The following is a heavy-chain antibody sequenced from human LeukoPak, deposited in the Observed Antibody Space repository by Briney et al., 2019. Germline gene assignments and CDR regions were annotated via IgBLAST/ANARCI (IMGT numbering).Heavy chain of an antibody. J-gene: IGHJ3*02. D-gene: IGHD3-10*01. Sequence: GASVKVSCKASGYTFTSYGISWVRQAPGQGLEWMGWISAYNGNTNYAQKLQGRVTMTTDTSTSTAYMELRSLRSDDTAVYYCARVGYRGSGSYVAFDIWGQGTMVTVSS. CDR3: ARVGYRGSGSYVAFDI. CDR2: ISAYNGNT. V-gene: IGHV1-18*01. CDR1: GYTFTSYG.